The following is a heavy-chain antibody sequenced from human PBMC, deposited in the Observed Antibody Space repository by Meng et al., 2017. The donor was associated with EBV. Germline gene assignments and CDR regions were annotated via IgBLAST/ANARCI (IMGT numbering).Heavy chain of an antibody. CDR3: ASESGRGFTPDY. CDR1: AGTIRSDA. CDR2: LIPMSGAA. V-gene: IGHV1-69*01. D-gene: IGHD3-10*01. J-gene: IGHJ4*02. Sequence: VELEESGAEGMKPGAALKVFCRTAAGTIRSDAVSWVRQAPGQGLEWRGGLIPMSGAAQYEEKFQQRVTIIADESTSTNSMVLNNLRFEDTAMYYCASESGRGFTPDYWGQGTLVTVSS.